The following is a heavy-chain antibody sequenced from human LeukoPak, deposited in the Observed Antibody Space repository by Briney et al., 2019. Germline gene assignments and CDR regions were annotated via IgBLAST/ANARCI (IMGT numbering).Heavy chain of an antibody. CDR1: GGTFSSYA. Sequence: SVTVSCTASGGTFSSYAISWVRQAPGQGLEWMGRIIPILGIANYAQKFQGRVTITADKSTSTAYMELSSLRSEDTAVYYCARGSGYSYGYVYYGMDVWGQGTTVTVSS. CDR3: ARGSGYSYGYVYYGMDV. D-gene: IGHD5-18*01. V-gene: IGHV1-69*04. CDR2: IIPILGIA. J-gene: IGHJ6*02.